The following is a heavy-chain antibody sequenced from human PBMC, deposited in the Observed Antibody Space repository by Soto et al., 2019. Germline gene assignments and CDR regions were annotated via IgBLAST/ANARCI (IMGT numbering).Heavy chain of an antibody. CDR2: IGSRTSYI. V-gene: IGHV3-21*01. CDR3: VRDYYDTSGYPNTFDM. CDR1: GFTLSRHT. D-gene: IGHD3-22*01. Sequence: LRLSCAASGFTLSRHTMNWVRQAPGKGLEWVSFIGSRTSYIYYADSVKGRFTISRDNAKNSLYLDLTRLRAEDTAVYFCVRDYYDTSGYPNTFDMWGQGTMVTVS. J-gene: IGHJ3*02.